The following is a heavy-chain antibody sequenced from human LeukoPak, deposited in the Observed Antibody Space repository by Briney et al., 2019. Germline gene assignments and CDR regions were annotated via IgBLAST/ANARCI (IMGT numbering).Heavy chain of an antibody. D-gene: IGHD6-13*01. CDR1: GGSISSSSYY. J-gene: IGHJ4*02. V-gene: IGHV4-39*01. CDR2: MSYSGSS. CDR3: ARQLGSSTWYIYFDY. Sequence: SETLSLTCTVSGGSISSSSYYWGWIRQSPGKGLEWIGCMSYSGSSLFNPSLKSRVSMSVETSKNQFSLKLSSVTAADTAVYYCARQLGSSTWYIYFDYWGQGTLVTVSS.